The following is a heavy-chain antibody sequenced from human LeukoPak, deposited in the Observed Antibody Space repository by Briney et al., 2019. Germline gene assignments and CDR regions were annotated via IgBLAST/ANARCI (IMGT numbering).Heavy chain of an antibody. CDR1: GGSISSSSYY. CDR2: IYYSGST. J-gene: IGHJ5*02. Sequence: SETLSLTCTVSGGSISSSSYYWGWIRQPPGKGLEWIGSIYYSGSTYYNPSLKSRVTISVDTSKNQFSLKLSSVTAADTAVYFCARDAGSGNNWFDPWGQGTLVTVSS. V-gene: IGHV4-39*02. CDR3: ARDAGSGNNWFDP. D-gene: IGHD3-10*01.